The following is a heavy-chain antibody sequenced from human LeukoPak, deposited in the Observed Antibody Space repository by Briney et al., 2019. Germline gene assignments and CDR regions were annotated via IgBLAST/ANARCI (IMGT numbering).Heavy chain of an antibody. CDR2: VSYDGNRK. J-gene: IGHJ4*02. CDR1: GFTFSNFA. D-gene: IGHD1-26*01. CDR3: ARDMRGREAGATISDY. Sequence: GGSLRLSCVASGFTFSNFAIHWVRQAPGKGLEWVTIVSYDGNRKYYADSVRGRFTVSRDNSKNTLHLEMNSLRVEDSAVYYCARDMRGREAGATISDYWGQGTLVTVSS. V-gene: IGHV3-30-3*01.